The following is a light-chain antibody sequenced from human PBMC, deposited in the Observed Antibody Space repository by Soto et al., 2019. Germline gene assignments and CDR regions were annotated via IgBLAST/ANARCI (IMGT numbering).Light chain of an antibody. CDR3: QQLNSYPHT. V-gene: IGKV1-9*01. CDR1: QTISSW. J-gene: IGKJ1*01. CDR2: AAS. Sequence: RMTQSPSSLSASTGDRVTITCRASQTISSWLAWYPQKPRKAPKPLIYAASTLQSGVPSRFSGSGSGTEFTLTISSLQPEDFATYYCQQLNSYPHTFGQGTKVDIK.